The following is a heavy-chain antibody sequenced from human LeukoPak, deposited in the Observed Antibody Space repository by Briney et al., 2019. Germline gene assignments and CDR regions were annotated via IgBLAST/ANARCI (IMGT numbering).Heavy chain of an antibody. D-gene: IGHD3-3*01. V-gene: IGHV4-61*02. CDR3: ARAPINAFWSANQVYFDY. CDR2: IYTTGTT. J-gene: IGHJ4*02. Sequence: SETLSLTCTVSGGSISSGTYYWSWIRQPAGKGLEWIGRIYTTGTTNSNPSLKSRVTISVDTSKNQFSLNLSSVTAADTAVYYCARAPINAFWSANQVYFDYWGQGTLVTVSS. CDR1: GGSISSGTYY.